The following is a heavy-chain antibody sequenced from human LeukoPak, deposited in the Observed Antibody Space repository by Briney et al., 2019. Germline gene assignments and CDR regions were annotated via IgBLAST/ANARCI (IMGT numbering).Heavy chain of an antibody. Sequence: DPSETPSLTCTVSGDSVSSDSYYWSWIRQPPGKGLEWIGYIYYSGTTKQNPSLKSRVTLSVDTSKNQLYLKLNSVTAADTAVYYCARDSRGYYDSSGYFDHWDQGILVTVSS. V-gene: IGHV4-61*01. J-gene: IGHJ4*02. CDR3: ARDSRGYYDSSGYFDH. CDR2: IYYSGTT. D-gene: IGHD3-22*01. CDR1: GDSVSSDSYY.